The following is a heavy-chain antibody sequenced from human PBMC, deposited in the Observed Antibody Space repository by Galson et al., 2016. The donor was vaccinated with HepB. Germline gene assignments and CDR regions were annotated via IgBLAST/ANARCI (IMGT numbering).Heavy chain of an antibody. D-gene: IGHD5-18*01. CDR1: GGSISRNNW. V-gene: IGHV4-4*02. CDR3: ASYLIQSWAGSDAFDT. J-gene: IGHJ3*02. CDR2: IFHSGDT. Sequence: SETLSLTCAVSGGSISRNNWWSWARQPPGKGLEWIGEIFHSGDTNYNPSLRSRVTISVDKSKNHVSLKLISVTAADTAMYYCASYLIQSWAGSDAFDTWGQGTMVTVSS.